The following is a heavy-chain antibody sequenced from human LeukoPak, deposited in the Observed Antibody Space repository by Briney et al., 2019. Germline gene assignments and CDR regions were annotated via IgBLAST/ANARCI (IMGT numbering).Heavy chain of an antibody. J-gene: IGHJ4*02. V-gene: IGHV3-23*01. Sequence: GSLRLSCAASGLPLSSYAMSWVRQVPAKGLDWVSATSSSDDGKYHADSVRGRFTIYRDNFRNTLYLQMNRLRVEDAALYYCARAPVTSCRGAFCYPFDLWGQGVLVTVSS. CDR2: TSSSDDGK. CDR3: ARAPVTSCRGAFCYPFDL. D-gene: IGHD2-21*01. CDR1: GLPLSSYA.